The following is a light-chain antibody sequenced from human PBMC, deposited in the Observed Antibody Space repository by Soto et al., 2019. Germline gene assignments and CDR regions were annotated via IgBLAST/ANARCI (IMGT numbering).Light chain of an antibody. CDR1: ESINYR. CDR3: QNSNTWSQT. J-gene: IGKJ2*01. CDR2: EAS. Sequence: TQMTQSPSTLAASVGDRVTITCRASESINYRLAWYQQKPGRAPKLLIYEASRLESGVPSRFGGSGFGTQFSLTISSLQPEDFATNYCQNSNTWSQTFGQGTKLEIK. V-gene: IGKV1-5*01.